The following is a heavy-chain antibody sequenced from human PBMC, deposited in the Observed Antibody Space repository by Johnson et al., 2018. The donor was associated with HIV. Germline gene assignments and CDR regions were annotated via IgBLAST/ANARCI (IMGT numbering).Heavy chain of an antibody. Sequence: QVQLVESGGGVVQPGGSLRLSCAASGFTFSSYAMHWVRQAPGKGLEWVAVISYDGSNKYYAASVTGRFTISIDNSKNTVYLQMNSLKSDDTATYYCARRYCSGGSCIMDPWGQGTMVTVSS. V-gene: IGHV3-30-3*02. CDR2: ISYDGSNK. CDR3: ARRYCSGGSCIMDP. J-gene: IGHJ3*01. D-gene: IGHD2-15*01. CDR1: GFTFSSYA.